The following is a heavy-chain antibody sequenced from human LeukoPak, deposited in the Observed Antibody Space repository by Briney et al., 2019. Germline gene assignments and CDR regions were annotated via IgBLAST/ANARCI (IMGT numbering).Heavy chain of an antibody. CDR3: ARGGSLYDILTGYSMGNWFDP. D-gene: IGHD3-9*01. Sequence: SVNVSCKASGGTFSSYAISWVRQAPGQGLEWMGGVIPIFGTANYAQKFQGRVTITADESTSTAYMELSSLRSEDTAVYYCARGGSLYDILTGYSMGNWFDPWGQGTLVTVSS. J-gene: IGHJ5*02. CDR2: VIPIFGTA. CDR1: GGTFSSYA. V-gene: IGHV1-69*01.